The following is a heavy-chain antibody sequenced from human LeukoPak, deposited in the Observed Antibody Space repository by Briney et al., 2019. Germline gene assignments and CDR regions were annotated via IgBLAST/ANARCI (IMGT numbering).Heavy chain of an antibody. Sequence: ASVKVSCKASGYTFTSYGISWVRQAPGQGLEWMGWISAYNGNTNYAQKLQGRVTMTTDTSTSTAYMELRSLGSDDTAVYYCARENVLRFLEWSHNWFDPWGQGTLVTASS. J-gene: IGHJ5*02. CDR1: GYTFTSYG. V-gene: IGHV1-18*01. D-gene: IGHD3-3*01. CDR2: ISAYNGNT. CDR3: ARENVLRFLEWSHNWFDP.